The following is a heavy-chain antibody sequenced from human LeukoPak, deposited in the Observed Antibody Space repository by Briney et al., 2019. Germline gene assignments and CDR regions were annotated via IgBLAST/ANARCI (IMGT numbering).Heavy chain of an antibody. CDR1: GFTFSSYW. J-gene: IGHJ4*02. V-gene: IGHV3-74*01. CDR2: INSDGSST. CDR3: ARGYCSSTACPPCDY. Sequence: GGSLRLSCAASGFTFSSYWMHWVRQAPGKGLVWVSRINSDGSSTSYADSVKGRFTISRDNAKNTLYLQMDSLRAEDTAVYSCARGYCSSTACPPCDYWGQGTLVTVSS. D-gene: IGHD2-2*01.